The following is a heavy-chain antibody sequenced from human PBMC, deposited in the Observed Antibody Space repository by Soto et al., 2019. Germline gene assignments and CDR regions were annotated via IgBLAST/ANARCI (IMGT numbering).Heavy chain of an antibody. V-gene: IGHV4-38-2*01. CDR2: IYYTGST. CDR1: VYSISTGYY. J-gene: IGHJ4*02. Sequence: SETLSLTCAFSVYSISTGYYWAWIRQPPGKGLEWIGNIYYTGSTYYNPSLKSRVTISLGTSRNQFSLRLKSVAAADTAVYYCAVTRYNDHATSDHWGQGSLVIVS. D-gene: IGHD3-22*01. CDR3: AVTRYNDHATSDH.